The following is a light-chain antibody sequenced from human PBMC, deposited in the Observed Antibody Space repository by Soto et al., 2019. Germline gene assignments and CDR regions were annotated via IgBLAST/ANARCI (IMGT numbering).Light chain of an antibody. CDR3: QQYSTYSRA. J-gene: IGKJ1*01. V-gene: IGKV1-5*03. CDR1: QNINTW. CDR2: KAS. Sequence: DIQMTQSPATLSASVGDRITITCRASQNINTWLAWYQQKPGKAPNLLIYKASSLESGVPPRFSGSGFGTEFTLTISSLQPDDFATFYCQQYSTYSRAFGQGTKVDIK.